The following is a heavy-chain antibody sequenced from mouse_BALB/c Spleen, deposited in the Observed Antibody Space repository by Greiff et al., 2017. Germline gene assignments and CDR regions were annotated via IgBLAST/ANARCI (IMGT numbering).Heavy chain of an antibody. CDR1: GFTFSSFG. V-gene: IGHV5-17*02. D-gene: IGHD2-1*01. CDR2: ISSGSSTI. J-gene: IGHJ4*01. Sequence: EVMLVESGGGLVQPGGSRKLSCAASGFTFSSFGMHWVRQAPEKGLEWVAYISSGSSTIYYADTVKGRFTISRDNPKNTLFLQMTSLRSEDTAMYYCARSYYGNSFYAMDYWGQGTSVTVSS. CDR3: ARSYYGNSFYAMDY.